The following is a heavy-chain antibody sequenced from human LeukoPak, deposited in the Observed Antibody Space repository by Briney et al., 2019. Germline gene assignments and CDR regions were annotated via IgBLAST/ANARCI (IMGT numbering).Heavy chain of an antibody. CDR3: ARDKYSSSWYVSDY. V-gene: IGHV3-21*01. D-gene: IGHD6-13*01. Sequence: GGSLRLSCAVSGFTFSIYSMNWVRQTPGGGLEWVSSISRSSNYIYYTDSVKGRFTIPRDSAKNSLYLQMDSLRAEDTAVYYCARDKYSSSWYVSDYWGQGTLVTVSS. CDR1: GFTFSIYS. CDR2: ISRSSNYI. J-gene: IGHJ4*02.